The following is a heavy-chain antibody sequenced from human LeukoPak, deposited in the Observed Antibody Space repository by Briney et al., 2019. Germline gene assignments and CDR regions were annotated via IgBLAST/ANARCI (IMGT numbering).Heavy chain of an antibody. CDR3: AKGRPSGYGVSDYYGMDV. CDR1: GFTFSSYA. Sequence: GGSLRLSCAPSGFTFSSYAMTGVRQPPGKGRHWVSGISGSRENTYYADSVKGRFTISRDNSKNTLYLKMSSLRAEDTAVYYCAKGRPSGYGVSDYYGMDVWGQGTTVTVSS. V-gene: IGHV3-23*01. CDR2: ISGSRENT. J-gene: IGHJ6*02. D-gene: IGHD5-12*01.